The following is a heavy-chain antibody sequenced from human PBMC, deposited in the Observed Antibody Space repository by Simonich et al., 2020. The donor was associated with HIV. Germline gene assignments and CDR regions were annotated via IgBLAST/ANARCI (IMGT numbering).Heavy chain of an antibody. Sequence: QVQLVQSGAAVKKPGASVKVSCKASGYTFTSYDIRWVRPATGQGLEWMGWINPNSGGTNYANKLQGRVTLPSDPSISTAYMGLSRLRSYDTAVYYCAGIGGDFWSGYLQYFQHWGQGTLVTVSS. V-gene: IGHV1-2*07. J-gene: IGHJ1*01. CDR3: AGIGGDFWSGYLQYFQH. D-gene: IGHD3-3*01. CDR2: INPNSGGT. CDR1: GYTFTSYD.